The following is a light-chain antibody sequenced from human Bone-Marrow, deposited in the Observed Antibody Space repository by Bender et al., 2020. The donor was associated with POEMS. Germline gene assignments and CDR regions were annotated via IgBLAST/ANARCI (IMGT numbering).Light chain of an antibody. CDR2: STY. J-gene: IGLJ1*01. Sequence: QSVLTQSPSASGTPGQRVTISCSGRSSNIGSNSVNWYQQVPGAAPKLLIYSTYHRPSGVPDRFSGSKSGTSASLAISGIQAEDEADYFCAAWDDSLSGHYVFGTGTKVTVL. CDR3: AAWDDSLSGHYV. CDR1: SSNIGSNS. V-gene: IGLV1-44*01.